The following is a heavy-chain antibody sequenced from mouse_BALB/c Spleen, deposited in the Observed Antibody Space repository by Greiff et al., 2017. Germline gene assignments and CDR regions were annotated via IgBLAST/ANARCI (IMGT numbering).Heavy chain of an antibody. CDR1: GFTFTDYY. CDR2: IRNKANGYTT. CDR3: ARDELYFDY. V-gene: IGHV7-3*02. Sequence: EVKVVESGGGLVQPGGSLRLSCATSGFTFTDYYMSWVRQPPGKALEWLGFIRNKANGYTTEYSASVKGRFTISRDNSQSILYLQMNTLRAEDSATYYCARDELYFDYWGQGTTLTVSS. J-gene: IGHJ2*01.